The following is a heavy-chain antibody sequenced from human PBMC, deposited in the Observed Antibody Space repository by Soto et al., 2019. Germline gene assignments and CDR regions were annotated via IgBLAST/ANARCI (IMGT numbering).Heavy chain of an antibody. CDR1: GGSISSYY. Sequence: SETLSLTCSVSGGSISSYYWSWIRLPPGKGLEWIGYIYYGSTKYNPSLKSRVTISVDTSKNQFSLKLSSVTAADTAVYYCARHVDIDQRGMDVWGQGTTVTVSS. CDR3: ARHVDIDQRGMDV. J-gene: IGHJ6*02. D-gene: IGHD5-12*01. CDR2: IYYGST. V-gene: IGHV4-59*08.